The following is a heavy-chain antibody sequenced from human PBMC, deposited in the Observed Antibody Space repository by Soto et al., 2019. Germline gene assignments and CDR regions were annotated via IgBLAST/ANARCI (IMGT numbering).Heavy chain of an antibody. CDR3: ARRYGGNFDY. J-gene: IGHJ4*02. Sequence: SETLSLTCTVSGCSISSDSYYLSWIRQPPGKGLEWIGYIYYSGSTNYNPSLKSRVTISVDTSKNQFSLKLSSVTAADTAVYYCARRYGGNFDYWGQGTLVTVSS. D-gene: IGHD1-26*01. V-gene: IGHV4-61*01. CDR2: IYYSGST. CDR1: GCSISSDSYY.